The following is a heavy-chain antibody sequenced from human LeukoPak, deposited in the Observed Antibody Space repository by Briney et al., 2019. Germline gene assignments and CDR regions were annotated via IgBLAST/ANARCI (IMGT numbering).Heavy chain of an antibody. V-gene: IGHV3-74*01. J-gene: IGHJ3*01. D-gene: IGHD3-22*01. CDR1: GFTFSNYW. CDR3: ARAVHYYDSLGAAFDL. Sequence: GGSLRLSCAASGFTFSNYWMHWVRQAPGKGLVCVVRIKSDGSSTSYADSVKGRFTISRDNAKNSLFLQMNSLRAEDTAVYYCARAVHYYDSLGAAFDLWGQGTMVTVSS. CDR2: IKSDGSST.